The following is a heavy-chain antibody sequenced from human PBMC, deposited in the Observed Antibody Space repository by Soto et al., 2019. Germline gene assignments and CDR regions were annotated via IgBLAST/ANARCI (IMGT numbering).Heavy chain of an antibody. CDR1: GYSFTSYW. CDR2: IYPGDSDT. D-gene: IGHD2-2*01. CDR3: AREGLDCSSTSCHYYYYYGMDV. Sequence: GESMKSSCKGSGYSFTSYWIGWVRQMPGKGLEWMGIIYPGDSDTRYSPSFRGQVTISADRSISTAYLQWSSLKASDTAMYYCAREGLDCSSTSCHYYYYYGMDVWGQGTTVTVSS. V-gene: IGHV5-51*01. J-gene: IGHJ6*02.